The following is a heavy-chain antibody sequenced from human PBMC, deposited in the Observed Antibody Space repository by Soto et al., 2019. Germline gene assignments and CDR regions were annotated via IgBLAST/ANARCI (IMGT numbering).Heavy chain of an antibody. CDR1: GFTFSSYS. CDR2: ISSSSSTI. V-gene: IGHV3-48*02. D-gene: IGHD3-22*01. CDR3: ARDSYSSIIVVRFDY. J-gene: IGHJ4*02. Sequence: LRLSCAASGFTFSSYSMNWVRQAPGKGLEWVSYISSSSSTIYYADSVKGQFTISRDNAKNSLYLQMNSLRDEDTAVYYCARDSYSSIIVVRFDYWGQGTLVTVSS.